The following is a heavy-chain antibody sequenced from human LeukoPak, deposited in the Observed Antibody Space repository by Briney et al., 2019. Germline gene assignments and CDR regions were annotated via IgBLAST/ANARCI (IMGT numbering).Heavy chain of an antibody. CDR2: IGSTSHFR. CDR3: ARYYYDSSGLGDAFDI. CDR1: GFTFSNYS. Sequence: GGSLRLSCAASGFTFSNYSMNWVRQAPGKGLEWVSSIGSTSHFRYYADSLKGRVTISRDNAKNSLYLQMSSLRVEDTAVYYCARYYYDSSGLGDAFDIWGQGTMVTVSS. D-gene: IGHD3-22*01. V-gene: IGHV3-21*01. J-gene: IGHJ3*02.